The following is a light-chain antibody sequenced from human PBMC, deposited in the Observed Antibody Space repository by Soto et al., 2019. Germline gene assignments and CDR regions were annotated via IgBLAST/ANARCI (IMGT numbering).Light chain of an antibody. V-gene: IGKV3-20*01. CDR3: QQYGSSPWT. Sequence: EIVLTQSPGTVSLSPGERATLSCRASQSVSSSYLAWYQQKPGQAPRLLIYSVSSRATGIPDRFSGSGSGTDFTLTIGRLEPEDFAVYYCQQYGSSPWTFGQGTRVEIK. J-gene: IGKJ1*01. CDR1: QSVSSSY. CDR2: SVS.